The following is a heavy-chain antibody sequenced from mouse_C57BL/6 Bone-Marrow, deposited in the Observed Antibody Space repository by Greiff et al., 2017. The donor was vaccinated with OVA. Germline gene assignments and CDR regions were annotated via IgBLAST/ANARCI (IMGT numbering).Heavy chain of an antibody. CDR1: GYAFTNYL. Sequence: QVQLQESGAELVRPGTSVKVSCKASGYAFTNYLIEWVKQRPGQGLEWIGVIHPGSGGTNYNEKFKGKATLTADKSSSTAYMQLSSLTSEDSAVYFGARSIYYGNSWGFAYWGQGTLVTVSA. CDR3: ARSIYYGNSWGFAY. V-gene: IGHV1-54*01. CDR2: IHPGSGGT. D-gene: IGHD2-1*01. J-gene: IGHJ3*01.